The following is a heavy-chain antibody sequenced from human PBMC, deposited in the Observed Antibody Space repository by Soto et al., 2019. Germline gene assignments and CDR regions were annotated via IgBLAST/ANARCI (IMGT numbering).Heavy chain of an antibody. CDR3: ARNEYSTTFYYYGMDF. J-gene: IGHJ6*02. D-gene: IGHD6-6*01. CDR2: IIPIFGTA. V-gene: IGHV1-69*01. Sequence: QVQLVQSGAEVKKPGSSVKVSCKASGGTFSSYAITWVRQAPGQGLEWMGRIIPIFGTANYNHTFQGRVTITADESTSTAYMELISLRSEDTAVYYCARNEYSTTFYYYGMDFWGQGTTVTVSS. CDR1: GGTFSSYA.